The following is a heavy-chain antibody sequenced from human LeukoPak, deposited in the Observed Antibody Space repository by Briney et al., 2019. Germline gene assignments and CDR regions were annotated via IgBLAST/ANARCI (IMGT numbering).Heavy chain of an antibody. V-gene: IGHV4-34*01. CDR2: INHSGST. CDR1: GGSFSGYY. CDR3: ARGFIVGATLPPYYFDY. Sequence: PSETLSLTRAVYGGSFSGYYWSWIRQPPGKGLEWIGEINHSGSTNYNPSLKSRVTISVDTSKNQFSLKLSSVTAADTAVYYCARGFIVGATLPPYYFDYWGQGTLVTVSS. J-gene: IGHJ4*02. D-gene: IGHD1-26*01.